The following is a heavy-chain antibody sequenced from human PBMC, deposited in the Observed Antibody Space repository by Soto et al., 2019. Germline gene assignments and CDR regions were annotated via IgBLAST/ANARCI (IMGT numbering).Heavy chain of an antibody. Sequence: SETLSLTCALSGVSFRGYYWSWIRQTPGKGLEWIGEINHSGSTNYNPSLKSRVTISVDTSKNQFSLKLSSVTAADTAVYYCARGEIQLLLYYYYGMDAWGQGTTVT. D-gene: IGHD2-15*01. J-gene: IGHJ6*02. CDR2: INHSGST. V-gene: IGHV4-34*01. CDR1: GVSFRGYY. CDR3: ARGEIQLLLYYYYGMDA.